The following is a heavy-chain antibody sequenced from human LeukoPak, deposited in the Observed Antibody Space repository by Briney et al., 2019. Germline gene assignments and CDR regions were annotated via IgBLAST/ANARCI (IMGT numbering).Heavy chain of an antibody. J-gene: IGHJ4*02. D-gene: IGHD1-7*01. CDR3: ARLGTRKFPSDY. Sequence: SETLSLTCTVSGGSISSGSYYWSWIRQPAGKGLEWIGRIYTSGSTNYNPSLKSRVTISVDTSKNQFSLKLTSVTAADTAVYYCARLGTRKFPSDYWGQGTLVTVSS. V-gene: IGHV4-61*02. CDR2: IYTSGST. CDR1: GGSISSGSYY.